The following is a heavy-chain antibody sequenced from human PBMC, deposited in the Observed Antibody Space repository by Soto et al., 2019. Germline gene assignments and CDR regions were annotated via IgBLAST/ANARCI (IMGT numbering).Heavy chain of an antibody. CDR1: GYTFTSYG. J-gene: IGHJ6*02. V-gene: IGHV1-18*01. D-gene: IGHD2-8*01. CDR3: ARDIVLMVYAIPDYYYYGMDV. CDR2: ISAYNGNT. Sequence: ASVKVSCKASGYTFTSYGISWVRQAPGQGLEWMGWISAYNGNTNYAQKLQGRVTMTTGTSTSTAYMELRSLRSDDTAVYYCARDIVLMVYAIPDYYYYGMDVWGQGTTVTVSS.